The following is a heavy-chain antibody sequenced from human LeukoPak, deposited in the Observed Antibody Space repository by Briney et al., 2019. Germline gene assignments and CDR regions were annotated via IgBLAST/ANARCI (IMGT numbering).Heavy chain of an antibody. Sequence: GESLKISRKGSGYNFPNYWIDRVRKMPGTSLGVVGTVYPGDSDTRRRPSFQGQVHVYAGQIIGNALLQWSSLKASDTAMYYCARQYSSSWYSHYYYGRDVWGQGTTVTVSS. J-gene: IGHJ6*02. D-gene: IGHD6-13*01. CDR3: ARQYSSSWYSHYYYGRDV. CDR1: GYNFPNYW. V-gene: IGHV5-51*01. CDR2: VYPGDSDT.